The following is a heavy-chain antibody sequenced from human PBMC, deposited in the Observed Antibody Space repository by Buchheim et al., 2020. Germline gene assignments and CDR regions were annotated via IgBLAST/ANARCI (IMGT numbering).Heavy chain of an antibody. V-gene: IGHV4-59*01. CDR1: GGSISGYY. D-gene: IGHD1-26*01. Sequence: QVQLQESGPGLVKPSETLSLTCTVSGGSISGYYWNWIRQPPGKGLEWIGYIYSSGSTNYNPSLKSRVTISADSPSNHFSLRLSSVTAADTAVYYCAAGRNWFDPWGQGTL. J-gene: IGHJ5*02. CDR3: AAGRNWFDP. CDR2: IYSSGST.